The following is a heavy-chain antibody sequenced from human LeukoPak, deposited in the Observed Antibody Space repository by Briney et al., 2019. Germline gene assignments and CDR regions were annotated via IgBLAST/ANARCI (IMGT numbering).Heavy chain of an antibody. J-gene: IGHJ4*02. D-gene: IGHD6-13*01. CDR1: GFTFSSYS. V-gene: IGHV3-30*04. Sequence: PGGSLRLSCAASGFTFSSYSMHWVRQAPGKGLEWAAVLSTIGGREYYADSVKGRFTISRDNAKNSLYLQMNSLRAEDTAVYYCARFSSSSSDYWGQGTLVTVSS. CDR3: ARFSSSSSDY. CDR2: LSTIGGRE.